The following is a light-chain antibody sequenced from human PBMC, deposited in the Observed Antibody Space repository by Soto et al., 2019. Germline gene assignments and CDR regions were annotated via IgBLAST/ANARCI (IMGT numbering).Light chain of an antibody. V-gene: IGKV3-11*01. CDR1: PSVSSY. J-gene: IGKJ1*01. Sequence: EIGLTQSPATLSLSPGERATLSCRSSPSVSSYFAWYQQKPGQAPRLLIYDASNRATGIPAGFSGSGSGTDFTLTISSLEPEDFAVYYCQQRCNWPLTFGQGTKVEIK. CDR3: QQRCNWPLT. CDR2: DAS.